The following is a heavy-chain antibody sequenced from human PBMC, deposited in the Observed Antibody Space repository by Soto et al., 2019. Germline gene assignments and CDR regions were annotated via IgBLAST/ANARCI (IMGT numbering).Heavy chain of an antibody. CDR3: ARATSLHIAVAGTPAEYFQH. D-gene: IGHD6-19*01. CDR2: IRSKAYGGTT. V-gene: IGHV3-49*03. Sequence: GGSLRLSCTASGFTFGDYAMSWFRQAPGKGLEWVGFIRSKAYGGTTEYAASVKGRFTISRDDSKSIAYLQMNSLRAEDTAVYYCARATSLHIAVAGTPAEYFQHWGQGTLVTVSS. CDR1: GFTFGDYA. J-gene: IGHJ1*01.